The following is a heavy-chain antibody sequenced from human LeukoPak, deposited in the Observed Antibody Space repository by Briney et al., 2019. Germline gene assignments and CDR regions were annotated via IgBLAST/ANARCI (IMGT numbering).Heavy chain of an antibody. CDR3: ARRLPFPGYYYMDV. D-gene: IGHD3-10*01. V-gene: IGHV1-8*03. Sequence: ASVKVSCKASGYTFTSYDINWVRQATGQGLEWMGWMNPNSGNTGYAQKFQGRVTITRNTSISTAYMELSSLRSEDTAVYYCARRLPFPGYYYMDVWGKGTTVTVSS. CDR2: MNPNSGNT. J-gene: IGHJ6*03. CDR1: GYTFTSYD.